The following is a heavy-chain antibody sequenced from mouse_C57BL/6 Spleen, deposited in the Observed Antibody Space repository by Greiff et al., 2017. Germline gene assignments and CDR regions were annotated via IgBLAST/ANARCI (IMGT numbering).Heavy chain of an antibody. J-gene: IGHJ4*01. CDR2: SHPNSGSP. CDR1: GYTFTSYW. CDR3: ARSPYSKGAMDY. V-gene: IGHV1-64*01. Sequence: QVQLNQPGAELVKPGASVTLSCQASGYTFTSYWMPWVKQRPGQGLEWIGMSHPNSGSPNYNEKFKSKATLTVDKSSSTAYMQLSSLTSEDSAVYYCARSPYSKGAMDYWGQGTSVTVSS. D-gene: IGHD2-5*01.